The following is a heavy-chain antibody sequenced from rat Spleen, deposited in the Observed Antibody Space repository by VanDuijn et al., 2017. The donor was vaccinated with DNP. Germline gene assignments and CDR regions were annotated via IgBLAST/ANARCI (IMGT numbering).Heavy chain of an antibody. CDR3: TTLITFMSG. Sequence: EVQLVESGGGLVPPGRSLKLSCAASGFTFSDYNMAWVRQAPKRGLEWVAAVSSDGSSTYYRDSVKGRFTISRNNAKNTLYLQMDSLRSEDTATYYCTTLITFMSGWSQGTSVTVSS. D-gene: IGHD1-1*01. V-gene: IGHV5-7*01. CDR2: VSSDGSST. CDR1: GFTFSDYN. J-gene: IGHJ4*01.